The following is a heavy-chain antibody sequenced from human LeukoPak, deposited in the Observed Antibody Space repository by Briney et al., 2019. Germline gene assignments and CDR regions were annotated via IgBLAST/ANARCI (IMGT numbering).Heavy chain of an antibody. CDR3: ARRGRELGASWFDP. CDR1: GGSISSYY. V-gene: IGHV4-59*01. J-gene: IGHJ5*02. Sequence: SETLSLTCTVSGGSISSYYWSWIRQPPGKGLEWIGYIYYSGSTNYNPSLKSRVTISVDTSKNQFSLKLSSVTAADTAVYYCARRGRELGASWFDPWGQGTLVTVSS. CDR2: IYYSGST. D-gene: IGHD1-26*01.